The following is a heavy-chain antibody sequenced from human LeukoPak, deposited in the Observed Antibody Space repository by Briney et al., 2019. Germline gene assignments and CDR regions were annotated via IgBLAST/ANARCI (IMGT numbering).Heavy chain of an antibody. D-gene: IGHD2-15*01. CDR2: ISSSSSYI. J-gene: IGHJ6*02. Sequence: GSLRLPCXASGFTXSSYSMNWVRQAPGKGLEWVSSISSSSSYIYYADSVKGRFTISRDNAKNSLYLQMNSLRAEDTAVYYCARDLSRSVVVVAATGYYYGMDVWGQGTTVTVSS. CDR1: GFTXSSYS. V-gene: IGHV3-21*01. CDR3: ARDLSRSVVVVAATGYYYGMDV.